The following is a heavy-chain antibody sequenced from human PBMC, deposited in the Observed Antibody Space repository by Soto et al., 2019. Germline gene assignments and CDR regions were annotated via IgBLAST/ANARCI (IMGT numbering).Heavy chain of an antibody. CDR1: GFTFSSYV. CDR3: VKEHTSAFAVHYMDV. V-gene: IGHV3-23*01. D-gene: IGHD3-10*02. J-gene: IGHJ6*03. Sequence: GGSLRLSCAASGFTFSSYVMSWVRQAPGKGLEWVSGISGSGGSTYYADSVKGRFTISRDNSKNTLYLQMNSLRAEDTAVYYCVKEHTSAFAVHYMDVWGKGTTVTVSS. CDR2: ISGSGGST.